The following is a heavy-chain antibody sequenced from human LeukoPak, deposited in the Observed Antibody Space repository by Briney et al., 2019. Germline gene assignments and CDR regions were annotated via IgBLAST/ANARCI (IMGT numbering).Heavy chain of an antibody. J-gene: IGHJ5*02. V-gene: IGHV4-39*01. CDR3: ARQGHTVTTNWFDP. CDR1: GGSISSSSYY. D-gene: IGHD4-11*01. CDR2: IYYSGST. Sequence: PSETLSLTCTVSGGSISSSSYYWGWIRQPPGKGLEWIGSIYYSGSTYYNPSLKSRVTISVDTSKNQFSLKLSSVTAADTAVYYCARQGHTVTTNWFDPWGQGTLVTVSS.